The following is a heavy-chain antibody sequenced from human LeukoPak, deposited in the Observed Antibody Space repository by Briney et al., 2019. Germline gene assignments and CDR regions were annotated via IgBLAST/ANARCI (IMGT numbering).Heavy chain of an antibody. Sequence: ASVKVSCKASGYTFTSYYMHWVRHAPGQGLEWVGIISPRCCCTSYAEKFEGIVTMPRNTTTSTVYMELSRQRSEDKAVYFCARGGYGWTQPTHYWGQGTLVTVSS. V-gene: IGHV1-46*01. D-gene: IGHD3-16*01. CDR2: ISPRCCCT. CDR3: ARGGYGWTQPTHY. J-gene: IGHJ4*02. CDR1: GYTFTSYY.